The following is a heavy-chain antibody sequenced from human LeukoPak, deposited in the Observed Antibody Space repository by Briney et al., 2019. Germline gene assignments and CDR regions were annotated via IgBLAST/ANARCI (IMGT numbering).Heavy chain of an antibody. Sequence: KPSETLSLTCTVSGGSISSSSYYWGWIRQPPGKGLEWIGSIYYSGSTYYNPSLKSRVTISVDTSKNQFSLKLSSVTAADTAVYYCASTVAEVGYWGQGTLVTVSS. J-gene: IGHJ4*02. CDR2: IYYSGST. V-gene: IGHV4-39*01. D-gene: IGHD6-19*01. CDR1: GGSISSSSYY. CDR3: ASTVAEVGY.